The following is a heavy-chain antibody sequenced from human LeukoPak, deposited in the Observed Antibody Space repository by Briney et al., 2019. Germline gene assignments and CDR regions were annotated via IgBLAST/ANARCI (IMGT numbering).Heavy chain of an antibody. Sequence: ASVKVSCKASGYTFTSYGISWVRQAPGQGLECMGWISAYNGNTNYAQKLQGRVTMTTDTSTSTAYMELRSLRSEDTAVYYCASGRTDIVVVPATLRNYFFDYWGQGTLVTVSS. CDR2: ISAYNGNT. CDR3: ASGRTDIVVVPATLRNYFFDY. J-gene: IGHJ4*02. V-gene: IGHV1-18*01. D-gene: IGHD2-2*01. CDR1: GYTFTSYG.